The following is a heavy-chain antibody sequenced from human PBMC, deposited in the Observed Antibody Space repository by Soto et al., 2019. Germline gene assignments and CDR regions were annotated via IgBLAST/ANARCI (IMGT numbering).Heavy chain of an antibody. CDR2: IIPIFGTA. V-gene: IGHV1-69*13. J-gene: IGHJ4*02. Sequence: SVKVSCKASGGTFSSYAISWVRQAPGQGLEWMGGIIPIFGTANYAQKFQGRVTITADESTSTAYMELSSLRSEDTAVYYCARDQAYCSGGSCRFDYWGQGTLVTVSS. CDR3: ARDQAYCSGGSCRFDY. D-gene: IGHD2-15*01. CDR1: GGTFSSYA.